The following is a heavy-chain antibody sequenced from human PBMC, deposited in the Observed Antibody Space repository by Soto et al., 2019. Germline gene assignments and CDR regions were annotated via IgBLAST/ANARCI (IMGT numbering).Heavy chain of an antibody. CDR1: GFTFSSYC. V-gene: IGHV3-33*01. Sequence: PGGSLRLSCAASGFTFSSYCMHWVRQAPGKGLEWVAVIWYDGSNKYYADSVKGRFTISRDNSKNTLYLQMNSLRAEDTAVYYCARDAYCGGDCSGGNYYYGMDVWGQGTTVTVSS. CDR3: ARDAYCGGDCSGGNYYYGMDV. CDR2: IWYDGSNK. D-gene: IGHD2-21*02. J-gene: IGHJ6*02.